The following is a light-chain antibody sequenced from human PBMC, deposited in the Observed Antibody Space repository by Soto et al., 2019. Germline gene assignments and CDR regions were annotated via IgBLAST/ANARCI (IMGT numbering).Light chain of an antibody. V-gene: IGKV1-5*03. Sequence: IQLTQSPSSLSASVGDRVTITCRASQSISSWLAWYQQKPGRAPNLLIHKASHLESGVPSRFSGSGSGTEFTLTISSLQPGDFATYYCQQTYSILFTFGGGTKVDIK. CDR1: QSISSW. CDR3: QQTYSILFT. J-gene: IGKJ4*01. CDR2: KAS.